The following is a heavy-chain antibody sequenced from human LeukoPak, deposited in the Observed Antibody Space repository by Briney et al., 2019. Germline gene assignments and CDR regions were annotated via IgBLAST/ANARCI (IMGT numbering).Heavy chain of an antibody. CDR2: IDPNSGGT. D-gene: IGHD5-18*01. J-gene: IGHJ4*02. CDR3: ARGPSYSYGMFDY. Sequence: ASVKVSCKASGYTFTGYYMHWVRQAPGQGLEWMGRIDPNSGGTNYAQKFQGRVTMTRDTSISTAYMELSRLRYDDMALYYCARGPSYSYGMFDYWGQGTMVTVSS. CDR1: GYTFTGYY. V-gene: IGHV1-2*06.